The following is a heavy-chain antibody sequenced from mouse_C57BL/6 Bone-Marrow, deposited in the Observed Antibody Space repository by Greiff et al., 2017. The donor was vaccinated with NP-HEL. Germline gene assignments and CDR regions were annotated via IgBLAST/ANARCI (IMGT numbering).Heavy chain of an antibody. CDR3: ARQRAGLDY. CDR1: GFTFSDYY. J-gene: IGHJ2*01. Sequence: LKESGGGLVQPGGSLKLSCAASGFTFSDYYMYWVRQTPEKRLEWVAYISNGGGSTYYPDTVKGRFTISRDNAKNTLYLQMSRLKSEDTAMYYCARQRAGLDYWGQGTTLTVSS. D-gene: IGHD3-3*01. CDR2: ISNGGGST. V-gene: IGHV5-12*01.